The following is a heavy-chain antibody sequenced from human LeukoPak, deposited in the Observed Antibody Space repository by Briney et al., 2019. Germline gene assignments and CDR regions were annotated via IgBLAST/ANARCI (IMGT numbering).Heavy chain of an antibody. J-gene: IGHJ4*02. CDR2: INHSGST. D-gene: IGHD5-24*01. V-gene: IGHV4-34*01. CDR1: GGSFSGYY. Sequence: SETLSLTCAVYGGSFSGYYWSWIRQPPGKGLEWIGEINHSGSTNYNPSLKSRVTISVDTSKNQFSLKLSSVTAADTAVYYCASYKNSYLDYWGQGTLVTVSS. CDR3: ASYKNSYLDY.